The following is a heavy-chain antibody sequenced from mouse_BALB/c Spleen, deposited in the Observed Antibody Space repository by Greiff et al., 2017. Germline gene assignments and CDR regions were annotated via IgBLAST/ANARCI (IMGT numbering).Heavy chain of an antibody. D-gene: IGHD2-3*01. V-gene: IGHV1S81*02. Sequence: QVQLQQAGAELVKPGASVKLSCKASGYTFTSYWMHWVKQRPGQGLEWIGEINPSNGRTNYNEKFKSKATLTVDKSSSTAYMQLSSLTSEDSAVYYCARDGYDYWGQGTSVTVSS. CDR3: ARDGYDY. CDR2: INPSNGRT. J-gene: IGHJ4*01. CDR1: GYTFTSYW.